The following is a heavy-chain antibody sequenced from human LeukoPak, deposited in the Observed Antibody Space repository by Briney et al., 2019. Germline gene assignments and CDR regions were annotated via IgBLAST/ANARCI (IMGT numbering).Heavy chain of an antibody. CDR2: IYYSGST. Sequence: SETLSLTCTVSGGSISSSSYYWGWIRQPPGKGLEWIGSIYYSGSTYYNPSLKSRVTISVDTSKNQFSLKLSSVTAADTAVYYCARDLFNRDAFDIWGPGTMVTVSS. D-gene: IGHD3-3*01. CDR3: ARDLFNRDAFDI. CDR1: GGSISSSSYY. J-gene: IGHJ3*02. V-gene: IGHV4-39*02.